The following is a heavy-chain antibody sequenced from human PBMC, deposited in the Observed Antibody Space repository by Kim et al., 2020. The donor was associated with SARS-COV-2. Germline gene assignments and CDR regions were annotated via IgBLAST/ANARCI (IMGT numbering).Heavy chain of an antibody. V-gene: IGHV1-3*01. D-gene: IGHD3-10*01. Sequence: YSQKFQGRVTITRDTSASTAYMELSSLRSEDTAVYYCASSYGSGSGFDYWGQGTLVTVSS. J-gene: IGHJ4*02. CDR3: ASSYGSGSGFDY.